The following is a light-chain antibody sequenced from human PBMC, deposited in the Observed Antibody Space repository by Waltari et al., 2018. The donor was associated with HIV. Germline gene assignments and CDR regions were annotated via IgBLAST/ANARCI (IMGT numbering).Light chain of an antibody. Sequence: QSALTQPASVSGSPGQSITISCTGTSSDVGGYNYVSWYQRHPGKAPKLMIYDISNRPPVVFNRFSGSRSGSTSSLTISGLQAEDGAEYYCSSYTSSSTRVFGGGTKLTVL. CDR1: SSDVGGYNY. CDR2: DIS. CDR3: SSYTSSSTRV. J-gene: IGLJ2*01. V-gene: IGLV2-14*03.